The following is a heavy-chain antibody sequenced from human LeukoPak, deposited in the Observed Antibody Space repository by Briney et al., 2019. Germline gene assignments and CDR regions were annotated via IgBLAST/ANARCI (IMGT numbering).Heavy chain of an antibody. CDR3: ARGTEYNYDPFDD. Sequence: GGSLRLSCAASGSTFSDFYMSWIRQAPGKGLEWLSYISPTDYTNYADSVKGWFTISRDNAKTSMYHQMNSLRVEDTAVYFCARGTEYNYDPFDDWGQGTLVTVSS. D-gene: IGHD5-18*01. V-gene: IGHV3-11*06. CDR1: GSTFSDFY. J-gene: IGHJ4*02. CDR2: ISPTDYT.